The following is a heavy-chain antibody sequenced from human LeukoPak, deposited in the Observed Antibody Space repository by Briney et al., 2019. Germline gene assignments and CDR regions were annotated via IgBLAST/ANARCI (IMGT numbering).Heavy chain of an antibody. CDR3: TTDLGITMVRGVIP. CDR2: IKSKTDGRTT. Sequence: PGGSLRLSCAASGFTFSNAWMSWVRQAPGKGLEWVGRIKSKTDGRTTDYAAPVKGRFTISRDDSKNTLYLQMNSLKTEDTAVYYCTTDLGITMVRGVIPWGQGTLVTVSS. V-gene: IGHV3-15*01. CDR1: GFTFSNAW. D-gene: IGHD3-10*01. J-gene: IGHJ5*02.